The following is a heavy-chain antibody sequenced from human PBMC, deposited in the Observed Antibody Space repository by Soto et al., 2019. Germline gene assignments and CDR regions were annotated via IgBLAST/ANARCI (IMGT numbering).Heavy chain of an antibody. V-gene: IGHV3-30*18. CDR3: GKDLHHSSGYFFTVRLNAMAV. J-gene: IGHJ6*01. CDR2: MSYDGTNE. CDR1: GFIFSSYA. Sequence: QVQLVESGGGVVQPGRSLRLSCAASGFIFSSYAMQWVRQAPGKGLEWVALMSYDGTNEYYADYVKGRFTISRDNSKNMLFLQINGLRAEDTAVYYCGKDLHHSSGYFFTVRLNAMAVWGQGTTVTVSS. D-gene: IGHD3-22*01.